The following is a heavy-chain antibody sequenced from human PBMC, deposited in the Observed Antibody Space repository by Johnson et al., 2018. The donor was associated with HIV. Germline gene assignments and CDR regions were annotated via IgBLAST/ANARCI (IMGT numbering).Heavy chain of an antibody. CDR2: ISYDGSNK. CDR3: ARDKGNYDILTGYYNVGAFDI. Sequence: QVQLVESGGGVVQPGRSLRLSCAVSGFTFSSYAMHWVRQAPGKGLEWVAVISYDGSNKYYADSVKGRFTISRDNSKNTLYLQMNSLRAEDTAVYYCARDKGNYDILTGYYNVGAFDIWGQGTMVTVSS. CDR1: GFTFSSYA. J-gene: IGHJ3*02. V-gene: IGHV3-30*04. D-gene: IGHD3-9*01.